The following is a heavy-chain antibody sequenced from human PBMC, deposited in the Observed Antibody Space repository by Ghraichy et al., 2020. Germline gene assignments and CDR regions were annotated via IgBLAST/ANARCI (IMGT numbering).Heavy chain of an antibody. CDR3: AGVVFSNNWTPVHWFDP. J-gene: IGHJ5*02. CDR2: INDSGSI. V-gene: IGHV4-34*01. D-gene: IGHD1-1*01. CDR1: GCSFSDYY. Sequence: SETLSLTCAVSGCSFSDYYWTWIRQPPGKGLEWIGEINDSGSIDYNASLKSRLSISLDTSKNQFSLKLSSVTAADTAVYFCAGVVFSNNWTPVHWFDPWGQGTLVIVSS.